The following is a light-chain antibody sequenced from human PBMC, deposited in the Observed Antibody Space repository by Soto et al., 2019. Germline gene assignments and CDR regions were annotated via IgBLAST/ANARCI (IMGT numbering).Light chain of an antibody. V-gene: IGKV3-11*01. J-gene: IGKJ4*01. CDR1: RSVGDY. CDR2: GAS. CDR3: QQRSSWPLT. Sequence: EILLTHSPVTLSLSPCARAALSFRASRSVGDYLAWYQQKPGQSPRLLIYGASNRATGIPARFSGSGSGTDFSLTITTLEPDDFAVYYCQQRSSWPLTFGGGTKV.